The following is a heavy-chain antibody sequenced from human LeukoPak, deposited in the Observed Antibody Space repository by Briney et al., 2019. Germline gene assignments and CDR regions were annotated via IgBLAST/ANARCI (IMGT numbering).Heavy chain of an antibody. CDR2: IYYSGST. J-gene: IGHJ3*02. Sequence: SETLSLTCTVSGGSISSSSYYWGWIRQPPGKGLEWIGSIYYSGSTYYNPSLKSRVTISVDTSKNQFSLKLSSVTAADTAVYYCAREATPVVVTANDAFDIWGQGTMVTVSS. CDR1: GGSISSSSYY. CDR3: AREATPVVVTANDAFDI. V-gene: IGHV4-39*07. D-gene: IGHD2-21*02.